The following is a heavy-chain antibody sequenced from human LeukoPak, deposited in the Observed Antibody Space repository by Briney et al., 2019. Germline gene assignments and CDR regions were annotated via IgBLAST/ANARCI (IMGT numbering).Heavy chain of an antibody. Sequence: PSETLSLTCTVSGGSISSYYWSWIRQPPGKGLEWIGSIYYRGSTDYNPSLKSRVTISVDTSKNQFSLKLSSVTAADTAVYYCARAPLDIVVVVAANLGYYFDYWGQGTLVTVSS. J-gene: IGHJ4*02. CDR1: GGSISSYY. V-gene: IGHV4-59*12. CDR2: IYYRGST. D-gene: IGHD2-15*01. CDR3: ARAPLDIVVVVAANLGYYFDY.